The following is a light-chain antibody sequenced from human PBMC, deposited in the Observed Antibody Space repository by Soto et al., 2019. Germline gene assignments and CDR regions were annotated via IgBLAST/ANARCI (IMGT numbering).Light chain of an antibody. J-gene: IGKJ5*01. Sequence: EIRLTQSPATLSLSPGERATLSCRASQSVSSYLAWYQQKPGQAPRLLIYDASNRATGIPARFSGSGSGTDFTLTISSLEPEDFAVYYCQQRSNWPPITFGQGTRLEI. CDR1: QSVSSY. CDR3: QQRSNWPPIT. V-gene: IGKV3-11*01. CDR2: DAS.